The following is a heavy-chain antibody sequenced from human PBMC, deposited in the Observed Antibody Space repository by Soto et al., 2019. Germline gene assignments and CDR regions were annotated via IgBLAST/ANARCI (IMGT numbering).Heavy chain of an antibody. V-gene: IGHV3-33*01. CDR3: ARYGEWLRFFDY. J-gene: IGHJ4*02. CDR1: GLTFSSYG. D-gene: IGHD5-12*01. CDR2: IWYDGSNK. Sequence: PGGSLRLSCAASGLTFSSYGMHWVRQAPGKGLEWVAVIWYDGSNKYYADSVKGRFTISRDNSKNTLYLQMNSLRAEDTAVYYCARYGEWLRFFDYWGQGTLLTVSS.